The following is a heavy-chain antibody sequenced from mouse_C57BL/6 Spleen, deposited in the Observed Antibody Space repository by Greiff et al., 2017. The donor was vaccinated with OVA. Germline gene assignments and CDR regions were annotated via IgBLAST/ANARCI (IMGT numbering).Heavy chain of an antibody. J-gene: IGHJ2*01. CDR2: INPSNGGT. CDR3: ARDWGYYGSSSPFDY. V-gene: IGHV1-53*01. CDR1: GYTFTSYW. D-gene: IGHD1-1*01. Sequence: QVHVKQPGTELVKPGASVKLSCKASGYTFTSYWMHWVKQRPGQGLEWIGNINPSNGGTNYNEKFKSKATLTVDKSSSTAYMQLSSLTSEASAVYYCARDWGYYGSSSPFDYWGQGTTLTVSS.